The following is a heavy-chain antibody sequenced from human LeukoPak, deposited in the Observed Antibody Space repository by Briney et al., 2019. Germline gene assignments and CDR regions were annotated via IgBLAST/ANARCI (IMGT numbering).Heavy chain of an antibody. CDR3: ARGGAVNGFDV. CDR2: VYHSGST. V-gene: IGHV4-34*01. J-gene: IGHJ3*01. CDR1: AGSFSNYY. Sequence: SETLSLTCVVYAGSFSNYYWSWIRQIPGKGLEWIGEVYHSGSTDYNPSLKSRITISIDTSKSHFSLKLSSVTVSDTAVYYCARGGAVNGFDVWGQGTRVTVSS. D-gene: IGHD6-19*01.